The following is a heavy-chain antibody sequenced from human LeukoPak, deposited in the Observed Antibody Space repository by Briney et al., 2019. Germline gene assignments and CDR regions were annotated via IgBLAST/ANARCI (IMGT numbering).Heavy chain of an antibody. J-gene: IGHJ4*02. V-gene: IGHV3-30*04. Sequence: GGSLRLSCASSGFTFSSYAMHWVRQAPGKVLEWVAVISYDGSNKYYADSVKGRFTISRDNSKNTLYLQMNSLRTEDTAVYYCATWALGLRPGADYWGQGTLVTVSS. CDR2: ISYDGSNK. CDR1: GFTFSSYA. CDR3: ATWALGLRPGADY. D-gene: IGHD5-12*01.